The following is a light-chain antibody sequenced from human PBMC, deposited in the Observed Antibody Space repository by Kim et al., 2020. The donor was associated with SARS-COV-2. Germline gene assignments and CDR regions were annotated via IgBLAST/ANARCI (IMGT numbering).Light chain of an antibody. CDR3: QKYNSAPWT. V-gene: IGKV1-27*01. CDR2: AAS. Sequence: VSVGDRVTITGRASQGSTNSLAWYQQKPGKVPQLLIYAASALQSGVPSRFSGSGSGTDFTLTISSLQPEDVATYYCQKYNSAPWTFGQGSKVDIK. CDR1: QGSTNS. J-gene: IGKJ1*01.